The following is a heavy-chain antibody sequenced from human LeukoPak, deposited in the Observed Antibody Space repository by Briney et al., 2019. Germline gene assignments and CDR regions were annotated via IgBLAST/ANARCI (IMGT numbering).Heavy chain of an antibody. V-gene: IGHV3-72*01. CDR3: ARRVFGGNCYYDY. D-gene: IGHD4-23*01. CDR2: IRNKASSYTA. CDR1: GFTFSDHY. Sequence: GGSLRLSCAASGFTFSDHYMDWVRQAPGKGLEWVGRIRNKASSYTADHAGSVKGSFTISRDDSKNSLYLQMNSLKTEDTAVYYCARRVFGGNCYYDYWGQGTLVTVSS. J-gene: IGHJ4*02.